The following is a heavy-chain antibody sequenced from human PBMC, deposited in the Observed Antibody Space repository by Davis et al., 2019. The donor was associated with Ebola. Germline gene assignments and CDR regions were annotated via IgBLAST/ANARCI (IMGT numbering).Heavy chain of an antibody. CDR3: VRQESYYGSVDF. J-gene: IGHJ4*02. V-gene: IGHV5-51*01. CDR2: IYPADSDT. CDR1: GYTFTSHW. D-gene: IGHD3-10*01. Sequence: GESLKISCGGSGYTFTSHWIGWVRQMPGKGLEWMGIIYPADSDTRYSPSFQGQVTISADKSISTAYLQWSSLKASDSAMYYCVRQESYYGSVDFWGQGTLVTVSS.